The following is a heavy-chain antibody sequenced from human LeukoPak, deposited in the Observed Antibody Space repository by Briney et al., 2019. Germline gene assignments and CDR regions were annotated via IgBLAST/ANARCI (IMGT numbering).Heavy chain of an antibody. Sequence: GESLKISCKGSGYSFTSYWIGWVRQMPGKGLEWMGIIYPGDPDTRYSPSFQGQVTISADKSISTAYLQWSSLKASDTAMYYCARDTGYYDFWSGYYDYYYYGMDVWGQGTTVTVSS. D-gene: IGHD3-3*01. J-gene: IGHJ6*02. CDR2: IYPGDPDT. CDR3: ARDTGYYDFWSGYYDYYYYGMDV. CDR1: GYSFTSYW. V-gene: IGHV5-51*01.